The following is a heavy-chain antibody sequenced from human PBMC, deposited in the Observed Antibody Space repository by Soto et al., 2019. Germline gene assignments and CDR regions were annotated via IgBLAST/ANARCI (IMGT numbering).Heavy chain of an antibody. CDR3: ARYFVSDYGEPGWFDP. Sequence: QVQLVQSGAEVKKPGASVKVSCKASGYTFTSYGISWVRQDPGQGLEWMGWINGYNGHTNYAQRFQGRVTMTTDKSTSTAFLEMRGLRFDVTAVDYCARYFVSDYGEPGWFDPWGQGTLVSVSS. J-gene: IGHJ5*02. D-gene: IGHD4-17*01. CDR2: INGYNGHT. V-gene: IGHV1-18*01. CDR1: GYTFTSYG.